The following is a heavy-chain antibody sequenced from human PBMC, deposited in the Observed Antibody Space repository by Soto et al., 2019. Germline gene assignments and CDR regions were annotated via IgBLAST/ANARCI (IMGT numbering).Heavy chain of an antibody. D-gene: IGHD6-19*01. CDR3: SPGSYSSGWYFDY. CDR2: ISGGGGST. V-gene: IGHV3-23*01. J-gene: IGHJ4*02. Sequence: PGGSLRLSCAVSGFPFSSYVMTWVRQAPGKGLEWVSVISGGGGSTNYAESVKGRFTISRDNSKNTLYLQMNSLRAEDTAVYYCSPGSYSSGWYFDYWGRGTLVTVSS. CDR1: GFPFSSYV.